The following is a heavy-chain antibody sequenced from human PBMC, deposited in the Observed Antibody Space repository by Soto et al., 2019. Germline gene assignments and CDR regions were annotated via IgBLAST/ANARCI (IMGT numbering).Heavy chain of an antibody. CDR1: GYTFTSYG. CDR3: ARVRDTMVRGVIIHGGWFDP. J-gene: IGHJ5*02. V-gene: IGHV1-18*01. CDR2: ISAYNGNT. Sequence: QVQLVQSGAEVKKPGASVKVSCKASGYTFTSYGISWVRQAPGQGLEWMGWISAYNGNTNYAQKLQGRVTMTTDTSTSTAYMELRSLRSDDTAVYYCARVRDTMVRGVIIHGGWFDPWGQGTLVTVSS. D-gene: IGHD3-10*01.